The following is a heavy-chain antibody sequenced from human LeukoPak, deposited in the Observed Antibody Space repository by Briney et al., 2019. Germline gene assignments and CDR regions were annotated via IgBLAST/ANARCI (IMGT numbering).Heavy chain of an antibody. Sequence: SCKASGYTFSSYAMHWVRQAPGKGLEWVAVISYDGSNKYYADSVKGRFTISRDNSKNTLYLQMNSLRAEDTAVYYCARDSSSWDQYDYWGQGTLVTVSS. V-gene: IGHV3-30-3*01. CDR3: ARDSSSWDQYDY. CDR2: ISYDGSNK. CDR1: GYTFSSYA. D-gene: IGHD6-13*01. J-gene: IGHJ4*02.